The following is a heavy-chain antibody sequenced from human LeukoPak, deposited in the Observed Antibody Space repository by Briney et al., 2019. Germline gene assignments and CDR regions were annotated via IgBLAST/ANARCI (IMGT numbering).Heavy chain of an antibody. CDR1: GGTFSSYA. J-gene: IGHJ3*02. Sequence: GASVKVSCKASGGTFSSYAISWVRQAPGQGLEWMGGIIPIFGTANYAQKFQGRVTITADKSTSTAYMELSSLRSEDTAVFYCARPPAREHAGDAFDIRGQGTMVTVSS. CDR3: ARPPAREHAGDAFDI. D-gene: IGHD1-14*01. V-gene: IGHV1-69*06. CDR2: IIPIFGTA.